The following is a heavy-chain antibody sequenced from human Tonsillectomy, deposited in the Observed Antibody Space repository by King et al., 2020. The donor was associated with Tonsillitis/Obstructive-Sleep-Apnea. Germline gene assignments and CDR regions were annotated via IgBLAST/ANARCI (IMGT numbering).Heavy chain of an antibody. J-gene: IGHJ6*02. CDR2: VRQDGSEK. CDR3: ARGYSACDLYYYYFYAMDV. V-gene: IGHV3-7*03. D-gene: IGHD5-12*01. CDR1: GFTFSRYW. Sequence: VQLVESGGGLVQPGGSLRLSCAASGFTFSRYWMNWVRQAPGKGLEWVANVRQDGSEKNYVESVKGQFTISRDNTKNSLYLQMNSLTVEDTAGYYCARGYSACDLYYYYFYAMDVCGQGTTVTLPS.